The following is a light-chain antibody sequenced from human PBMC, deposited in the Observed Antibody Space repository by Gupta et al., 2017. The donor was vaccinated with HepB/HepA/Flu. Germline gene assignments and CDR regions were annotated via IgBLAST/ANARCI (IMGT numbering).Light chain of an antibody. V-gene: IGKV1-8*01. J-gene: IGKJ4*01. Sequence: AFRLTQSPSSISASTGDTVTIPCRASQDISYFLAWYQQKPGKAPNLLIYSTSTLQNGVPSRFSGGGSGTDFTLTITSLQSEDFATYYCQQYSTYPFTFGGGTKVEIK. CDR2: STS. CDR1: QDISYF. CDR3: QQYSTYPFT.